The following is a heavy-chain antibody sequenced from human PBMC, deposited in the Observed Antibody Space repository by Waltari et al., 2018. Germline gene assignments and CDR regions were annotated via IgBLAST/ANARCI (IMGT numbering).Heavy chain of an antibody. D-gene: IGHD3-3*01. CDR1: GGSISSYY. CDR2: IYYSGST. J-gene: IGHJ4*02. Sequence: QVQLQESGPGLVKPSETLSLTCPVSGGSISSYYWSWIRQPPGKGLEWIGYIYYSGSTNYNPSLKSRVTISVDTSKNQFSLKLSSVTAADTAVYYCARSVSAPWSGYYYYFDYWGQGTLVTVSS. CDR3: ARSVSAPWSGYYYYFDY. V-gene: IGHV4-59*01.